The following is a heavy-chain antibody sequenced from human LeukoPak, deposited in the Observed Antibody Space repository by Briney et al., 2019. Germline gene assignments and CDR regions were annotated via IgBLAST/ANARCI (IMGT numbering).Heavy chain of an antibody. J-gene: IGHJ4*02. Sequence: TSQTLSLTCAISGDSVSSKSAAWNWVRQSPSRGLEWLGRTYYRSRWSNNYALSVKSRITINPDTSKNQFSLQLNSVTPEDTAVYYCARQNLGGFDFWGQGTLVTVSS. CDR2: TYYRSRWSN. D-gene: IGHD3-16*01. CDR1: GDSVSSKSAA. V-gene: IGHV6-1*01. CDR3: ARQNLGGFDF.